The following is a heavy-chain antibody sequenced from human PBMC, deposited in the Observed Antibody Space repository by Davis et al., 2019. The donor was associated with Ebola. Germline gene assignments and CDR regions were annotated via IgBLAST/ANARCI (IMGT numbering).Heavy chain of an antibody. J-gene: IGHJ6*02. Sequence: GGSLRLSCRGPGYRFSASSFAWVRQLPGKGLEWMRIIYPVDSDTRSRPSFQGQVTMSADKSINTAYLQWSSLKASDTAMYYCARLSSNSWFYGMDVWGQGTTVTVSS. V-gene: IGHV5-51*01. CDR3: ARLSSNSWFYGMDV. CDR2: IYPVDSDT. CDR1: GYRFSASS. D-gene: IGHD6-13*01.